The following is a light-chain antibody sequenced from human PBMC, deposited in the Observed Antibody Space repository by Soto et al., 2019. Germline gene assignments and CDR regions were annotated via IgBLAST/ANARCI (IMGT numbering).Light chain of an antibody. CDR3: GSYTSTSTHV. V-gene: IGLV2-14*01. Sequence: QSALTQPASVSGSPGQSITISCTGTSSDVGAYNYVSWYQQHPGKVPKLMIYEVSNRPSEVSSRFSGSKSGNTASLTISGLQAEDEADYYCGSYTSTSTHVFGTGTKLTVL. CDR2: EVS. J-gene: IGLJ1*01. CDR1: SSDVGAYNY.